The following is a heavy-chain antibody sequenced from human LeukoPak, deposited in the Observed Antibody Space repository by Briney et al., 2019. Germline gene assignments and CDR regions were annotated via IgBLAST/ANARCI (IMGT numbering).Heavy chain of an antibody. D-gene: IGHD3-22*01. CDR1: GGTFSDAW. CDR2: ISGSGGST. Sequence: GGSLRLSCVASGGTFSDAWMNWVRQAPGKGLEWVSAISGSGGSTYYADSVKGRFTISRDNSKNTLYLQMNSLRAEDTAVYYCANEMYYYDSSGYYYWGQGTLVTVSS. V-gene: IGHV3-23*01. J-gene: IGHJ4*02. CDR3: ANEMYYYDSSGYYY.